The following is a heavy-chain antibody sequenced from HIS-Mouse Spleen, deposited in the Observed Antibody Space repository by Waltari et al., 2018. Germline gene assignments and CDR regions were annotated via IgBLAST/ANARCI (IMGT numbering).Heavy chain of an antibody. J-gene: IGHJ4*02. D-gene: IGHD6-19*01. CDR2: ISYDGSNK. Sequence: QVQLVESGGGVVQPGRSLRLSCAASGFTFRRYGMHWVRPAPGKGMEWGAVISYDGSNKYYADSVKGRFTISRDNSKNTLYLQMNSLRAEDTAVYYCAKASSGWLDYWGQGTLVTVSS. CDR1: GFTFRRYG. V-gene: IGHV3-30*18. CDR3: AKASSGWLDY.